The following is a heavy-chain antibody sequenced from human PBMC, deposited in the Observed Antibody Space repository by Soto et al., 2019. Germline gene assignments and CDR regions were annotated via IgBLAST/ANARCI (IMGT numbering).Heavy chain of an antibody. CDR3: ARDRHEYYDFWSGYYKWFDP. D-gene: IGHD3-3*01. V-gene: IGHV1-18*04. J-gene: IGHJ5*02. CDR1: RYTFTGYY. CDR2: ISAYNGNT. Sequence: ASVKVSCKSSRYTFTGYYMHWVRQAPGQGVEWMGWISAYNGNTNYAQKLQGRVTMTTDTSTSTAYMELRSLRADDTAVYYCARDRHEYYDFWSGYYKWFDPCGQGAMVTVSS.